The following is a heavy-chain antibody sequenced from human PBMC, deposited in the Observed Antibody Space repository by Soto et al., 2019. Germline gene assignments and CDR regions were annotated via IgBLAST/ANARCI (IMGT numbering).Heavy chain of an antibody. D-gene: IGHD6-25*01. Sequence: QVQLQESGPGLVKPSETLSLTCTVSGGSIDTYYWSWLRQPPGKVLEYIGYISHTGTTDSNPSLKSRVTLSIDTSKNQFSLNLSSVTASDTASYYCARLIRGAAAAIDTWGQGSLITVTS. CDR3: ARLIRGAAAAIDT. CDR2: ISHTGTT. CDR1: GGSIDTYY. V-gene: IGHV4-59*08. J-gene: IGHJ5*02.